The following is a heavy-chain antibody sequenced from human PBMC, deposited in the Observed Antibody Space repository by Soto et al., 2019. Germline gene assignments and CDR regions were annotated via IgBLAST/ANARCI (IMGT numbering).Heavy chain of an antibody. CDR3: ARVPSIVVVVAADY. D-gene: IGHD2-15*01. CDR1: GYTFTSHA. Sequence: ASVKVSCKASGYTFTSHAMHWVRQAPGQRLEWMGWISAYNGNTNYAQRLQGRVTMTTDKSTSTAYMELRSLRSDDTAVYYCARVPSIVVVVAADYWGQGTLVTVSS. CDR2: ISAYNGNT. J-gene: IGHJ4*02. V-gene: IGHV1-18*01.